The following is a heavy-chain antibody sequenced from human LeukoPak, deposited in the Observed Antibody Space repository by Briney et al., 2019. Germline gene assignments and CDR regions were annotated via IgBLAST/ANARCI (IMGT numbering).Heavy chain of an antibody. Sequence: ASVRVSCKASGYTFTSYDINWVRQSTGQGLEWMGWMNPNSGNTGYAQKFQGRVTMTRNTSISTAYMELRSLRSDDTAVYYCARVGSSWSDYWGQGTLVTVSS. D-gene: IGHD6-13*01. V-gene: IGHV1-8*01. CDR3: ARVGSSWSDY. CDR1: GYTFTSYD. J-gene: IGHJ4*02. CDR2: MNPNSGNT.